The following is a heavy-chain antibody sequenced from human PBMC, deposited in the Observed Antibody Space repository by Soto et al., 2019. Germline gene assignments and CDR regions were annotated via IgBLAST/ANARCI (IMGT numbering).Heavy chain of an antibody. CDR3: AKDLGRYESSYGMDV. J-gene: IGHJ6*02. V-gene: IGHV3-23*01. CDR1: AVTFSSYA. Sequence: PGGSLRLSCAASAVTFSSYAINWVRPAPGKGLEWVSAISGSGGSPYYADSVKGRFSIYTDNTKHTAYLQMNRLRAEDPAIYYCAKDLGRYESSYGMDVCGQGTTVTVSS. D-gene: IGHD3-22*01. CDR2: ISGSGGSP.